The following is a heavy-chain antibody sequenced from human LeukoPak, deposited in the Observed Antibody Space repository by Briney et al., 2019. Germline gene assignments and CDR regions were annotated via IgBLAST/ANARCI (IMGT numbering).Heavy chain of an antibody. CDR3: ARRRTLSMVRRSGKYYFDY. CDR1: GGSFSGYY. J-gene: IGHJ4*02. V-gene: IGHV4-34*01. CDR2: INHSGST. D-gene: IGHD3-10*01. Sequence: PSETLSLTCAVYGGSFSGYYWSWIRQPPGKGLEWIGEINHSGSTNYNPSLKSRVTISVDTSKNQFSLKLSSVTAADTAVYYCARRRTLSMVRRSGKYYFDYWGQGTLVTVSS.